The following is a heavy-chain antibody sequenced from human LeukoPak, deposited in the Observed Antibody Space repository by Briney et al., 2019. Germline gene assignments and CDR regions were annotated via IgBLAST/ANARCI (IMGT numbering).Heavy chain of an antibody. CDR2: ISSSGTYT. CDR1: GFIFSDYY. J-gene: IGHJ5*02. V-gene: IGHV3-11*03. CDR3: ASKRGYCTSTSCYYSWFDP. Sequence: GGSLRLSCAASGFIFSDYYMSWIRQAPGEGLEWVSYISSSGTYTNYADSVKGRFTISRDNAKNSLYLQMNSLRAEDTAVYYCASKRGYCTSTSCYYSWFDPWGQGTLVTVSS. D-gene: IGHD2-2*01.